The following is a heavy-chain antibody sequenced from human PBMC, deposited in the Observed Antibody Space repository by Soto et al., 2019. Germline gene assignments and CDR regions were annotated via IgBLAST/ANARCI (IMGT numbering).Heavy chain of an antibody. Sequence: SVTVYCPASGDTFSGDPIGCVLQETGQGLEWMGRIVPILGIANYAQKFQGRVTITADKSTSTAYMELSSLRSEDTAVYYCARDADNTVTADYYYYYYMDVWGKGTTVTVSS. V-gene: IGHV1-69*04. CDR2: IVPILGIA. CDR1: GDTFSGDP. J-gene: IGHJ6*03. D-gene: IGHD4-4*01. CDR3: ARDADNTVTADYYYYYYMDV.